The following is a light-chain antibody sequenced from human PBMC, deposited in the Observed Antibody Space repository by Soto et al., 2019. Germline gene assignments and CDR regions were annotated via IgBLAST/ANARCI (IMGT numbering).Light chain of an antibody. CDR3: AAWDDSLRGVV. V-gene: IGLV1-47*01. CDR1: FSNLGSNF. CDR2: RND. J-gene: IGLJ2*01. Sequence: QSVLTQPPSASGTPGQRVTISCSGTFSNLGSNFVFWYQQLPGAAPKLLISRNDQRPSRVPDRFSGSKSGTSASLAISGLRSEDEADYHCAAWDDSLRGVVFGGGTKLTVL.